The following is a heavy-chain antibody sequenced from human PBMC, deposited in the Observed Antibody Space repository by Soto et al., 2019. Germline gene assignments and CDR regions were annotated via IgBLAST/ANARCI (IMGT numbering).Heavy chain of an antibody. CDR3: AKESYYYDSSGYYYEH. CDR1: GFTFSSYA. J-gene: IGHJ1*01. V-gene: IGHV3-23*01. Sequence: PGGSLRLSCAASGFTFSSYAMSWVRQAPGKGLEWVSAISGSGGSTYYADSVKGRFTISRDNSKNTRYLQMNSLRAEDTAVYYCAKESYYYDSSGYYYEHWGQGTLVTVSS. CDR2: ISGSGGST. D-gene: IGHD3-22*01.